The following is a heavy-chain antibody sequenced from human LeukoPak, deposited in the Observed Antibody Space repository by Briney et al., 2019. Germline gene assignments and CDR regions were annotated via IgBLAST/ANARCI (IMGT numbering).Heavy chain of an antibody. D-gene: IGHD3-10*01. Sequence: GRSLRLSCAASGFTFSSYGMHWVRQAPGKGLEWVAVISYDGSNKYYADSVKGRFTISRDNSKNTPYLQMNSLRAEDTAVYYCAKDDDGSGSYYVDYWGQGTLVTVST. CDR3: AKDDDGSGSYYVDY. J-gene: IGHJ4*02. CDR2: ISYDGSNK. V-gene: IGHV3-30*18. CDR1: GFTFSSYG.